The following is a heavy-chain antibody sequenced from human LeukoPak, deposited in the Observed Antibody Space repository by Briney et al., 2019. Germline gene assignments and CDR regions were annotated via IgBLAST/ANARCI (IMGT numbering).Heavy chain of an antibody. CDR1: GFTFRSYA. CDR2: FSGTTGNT. J-gene: IGHJ4*02. CDR3: AKDRISMVRSSDIDN. V-gene: IGHV3-23*01. Sequence: GGSLRLSCAASGFTFRSYAMSWVRQAPGKGLEWVSTFSGTTGNTYYADSVKGRFTISRDNSKNTLYLQMNSLRAEDTAVYYCAKDRISMVRSSDIDNWGQGTLVTVSS. D-gene: IGHD3-10*01.